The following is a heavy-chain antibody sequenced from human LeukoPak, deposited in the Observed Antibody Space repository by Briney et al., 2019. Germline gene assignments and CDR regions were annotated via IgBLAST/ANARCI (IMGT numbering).Heavy chain of an antibody. CDR3: AKDKMVRGVIYGDPRAGFDY. V-gene: IGHV3-48*01. D-gene: IGHD3-10*01. CDR2: ISSSSSTI. Sequence: PGGSLRLSCAASGFTFSGYSMNWVRQAPGKGLEWVSYISSSSSTIYYADSVKGRFTISRDNAKNSLYLQMNSLRAEDTAVYYCAKDKMVRGVIYGDPRAGFDYWGQGTLVTVSS. CDR1: GFTFSGYS. J-gene: IGHJ4*02.